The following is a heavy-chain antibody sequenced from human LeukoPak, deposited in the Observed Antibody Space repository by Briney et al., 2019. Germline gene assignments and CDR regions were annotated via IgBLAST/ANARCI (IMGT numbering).Heavy chain of an antibody. CDR3: ARDPDTVTTSGLFYYGMDV. CDR2: IIPIFGTA. V-gene: IGHV1-69*13. Sequence: SVKVSCKASGGTFSSYAISWVRQAPGQGLEWMGGIIPIFGTANYAQKFQGRVTITADESTSTAYMELSSLRSEDTAVYYCARDPDTVTTSGLFYYGMDVWGQGTTVTVSS. J-gene: IGHJ6*02. CDR1: GGTFSSYA. D-gene: IGHD4-11*01.